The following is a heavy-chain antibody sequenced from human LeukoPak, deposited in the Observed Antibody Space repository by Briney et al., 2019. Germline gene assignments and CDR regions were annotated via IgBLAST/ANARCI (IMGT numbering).Heavy chain of an antibody. CDR3: ARNGIEANGYFDY. V-gene: IGHV3-74*01. CDR2: INNDGSDT. J-gene: IGHJ4*02. D-gene: IGHD6-13*01. CDR1: GFTFTNYW. Sequence: GGSLRLSCATSGFTFTNYWMHWVRQAPGKGLMWISRINNDGSDTNYADSVKGRFTVSRDNAKSTLYLQMNSLRAEDTAVYYCARNGIEANGYFDYWGQGTLVTVSS.